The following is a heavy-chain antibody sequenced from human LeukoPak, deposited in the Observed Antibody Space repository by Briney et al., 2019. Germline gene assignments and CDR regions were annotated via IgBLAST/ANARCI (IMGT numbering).Heavy chain of an antibody. Sequence: ASVKVSCKPSGYSFTGYYMHWVRQAPGQGLEWMGWINPNTGGTNFAQKFQDRVTMTRDTSISTAYMELSRLRSDDTAVYYCARDLAVRGVSYSFDYWGQGTLVTVSS. J-gene: IGHJ4*02. CDR3: ARDLAVRGVSYSFDY. CDR2: INPNTGGT. CDR1: GYSFTGYY. D-gene: IGHD3-10*01. V-gene: IGHV1-2*02.